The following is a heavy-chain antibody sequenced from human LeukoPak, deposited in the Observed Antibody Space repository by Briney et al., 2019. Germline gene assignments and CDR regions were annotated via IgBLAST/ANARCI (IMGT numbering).Heavy chain of an antibody. J-gene: IGHJ4*02. Sequence: GGSLRLSCAASGFTFDDYAVHWVRQAPGKGLEWVSGISWNSGSIGYADSVKGRFTISRDNAKNSLYLQMNSLRAEDTALYYCAKDYYDSSGPIDYWGQGTLVTVSS. V-gene: IGHV3-9*01. CDR2: ISWNSGSI. D-gene: IGHD3-22*01. CDR1: GFTFDDYA. CDR3: AKDYYDSSGPIDY.